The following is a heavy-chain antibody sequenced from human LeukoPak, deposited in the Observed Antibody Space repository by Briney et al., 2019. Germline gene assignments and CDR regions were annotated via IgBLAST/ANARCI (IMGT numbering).Heavy chain of an antibody. CDR3: ARDSYGSGSLTSYFQH. V-gene: IGHV1-3*03. D-gene: IGHD3-10*01. CDR1: GYTFTSYA. Sequence: ASVKVSCKASGYTFTSYAMHWVRQAPGQRLEWMGWINAGNGNTKYSQEFQGRVAITRDTSASTAYMELSSLRSEDMAVYYCARDSYGSGSLTSYFQHWGQGTLVTVSS. CDR2: INAGNGNT. J-gene: IGHJ1*01.